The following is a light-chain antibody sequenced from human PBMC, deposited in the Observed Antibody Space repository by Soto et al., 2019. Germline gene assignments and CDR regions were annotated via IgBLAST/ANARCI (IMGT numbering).Light chain of an antibody. CDR1: QDINKN. CDR2: DAS. Sequence: DIQMTQSPSSLSASVGDRVTITCQASQDINKNLIWYQQKPGKAPKLLIYDASNLETGVPSRFSGSGSGTDFTFTISSLQPEDIATYYCQQYDNLPSTFGQGTRLEIK. V-gene: IGKV1-33*01. J-gene: IGKJ5*01. CDR3: QQYDNLPST.